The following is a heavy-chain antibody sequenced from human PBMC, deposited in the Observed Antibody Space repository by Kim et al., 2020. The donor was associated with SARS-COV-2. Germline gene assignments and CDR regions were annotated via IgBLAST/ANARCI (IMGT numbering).Heavy chain of an antibody. CDR2: ISSSGSTI. V-gene: IGHV3-48*03. J-gene: IGHJ4*02. CDR3: ARESRSGYYYFDY. D-gene: IGHD3-22*01. CDR1: GFAFSSYE. Sequence: GGSLRLSCAASGFAFSSYEMNWVRQAPGKGLEWVSYISSSGSTIYYADSVKGRFTISRDNAKNSLYLQMNSLRAEDTAVYYCARESRSGYYYFDYWGQGTLVTVSS.